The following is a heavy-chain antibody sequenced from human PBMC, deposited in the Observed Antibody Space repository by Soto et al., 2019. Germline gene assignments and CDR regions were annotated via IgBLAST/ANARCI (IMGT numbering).Heavy chain of an antibody. Sequence: PSETLSLTCAVSGFSISSGGYSWIWIRQPPGKALEWIGYIYHSGSTYYNPSLKSRVTISVDRSKNQFSLKLSSVTAADTAVYYCARGMTTVTTLDYWGQGTLVTVSS. CDR2: IYHSGST. V-gene: IGHV4-30-2*01. CDR3: ARGMTTVTTLDY. J-gene: IGHJ4*02. D-gene: IGHD4-4*01. CDR1: GFSISSGGYS.